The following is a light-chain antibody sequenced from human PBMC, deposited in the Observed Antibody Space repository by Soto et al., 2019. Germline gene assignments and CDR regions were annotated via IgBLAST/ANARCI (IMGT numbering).Light chain of an antibody. V-gene: IGKV3-11*01. CDR2: DAS. Sequence: EVVLTQSPATLSLSPGERATLSCGASQSVSSYLAWYQQKPGQAPRLLIYDASNRATGIPARFSGSGSGTDFTLTISSLEPEDFAVYHCQQRSNWLITFGQGTRLEIK. CDR3: QQRSNWLIT. J-gene: IGKJ5*01. CDR1: QSVSSY.